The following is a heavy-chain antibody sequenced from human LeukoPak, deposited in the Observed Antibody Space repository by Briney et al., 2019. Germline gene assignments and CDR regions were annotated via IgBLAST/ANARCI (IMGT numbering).Heavy chain of an antibody. CDR3: ASLGASGYLDY. Sequence: GGSLRLSCAASGFTFTNYWMTWVRQAPGKGLEWVAVISYDGSNKYYADSVKGRFTISRDNSKNTLYLQMNSLRAEDTAVYYCASLGASGYLDYWGQGTLVTVSS. J-gene: IGHJ4*02. V-gene: IGHV3-30-3*01. D-gene: IGHD2-15*01. CDR2: ISYDGSNK. CDR1: GFTFTNYW.